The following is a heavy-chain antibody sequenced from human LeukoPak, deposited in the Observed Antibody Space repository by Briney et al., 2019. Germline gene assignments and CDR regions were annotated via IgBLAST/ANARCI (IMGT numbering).Heavy chain of an antibody. CDR2: IKQDGSEN. CDR1: GFTFSSYW. D-gene: IGHD3-22*01. J-gene: IGHJ4*02. CDR3: ARDRNAYDSSDY. Sequence: GGSLRLPCAASGFTFSSYWMSWVRQAPGKGLEWVANIKQDGSENYYVDSVRGRFTISRDNAKNSLYLQMNNVRAEDTAVYYCARDRNAYDSSDYWGQGTLVTVSS. V-gene: IGHV3-7*04.